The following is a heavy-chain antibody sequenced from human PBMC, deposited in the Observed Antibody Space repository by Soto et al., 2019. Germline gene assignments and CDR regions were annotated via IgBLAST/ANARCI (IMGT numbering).Heavy chain of an antibody. J-gene: IGHJ5*02. CDR2: ISYDGSNK. Sequence: QVQLVESGGGVVQPGRSLRLSCAASGFTFSSYAMHWVRQAPGKGLEWVAVISYDGSNKYYADSVKGRFTISRDNSNHTLYLPMNSLRAEDKAVYYCSREQGDCVLSPLFDPWGQGTLVTVSS. CDR3: SREQGDCVLSPLFDP. CDR1: GFTFSSYA. V-gene: IGHV3-30-3*01. D-gene: IGHD2-21*02.